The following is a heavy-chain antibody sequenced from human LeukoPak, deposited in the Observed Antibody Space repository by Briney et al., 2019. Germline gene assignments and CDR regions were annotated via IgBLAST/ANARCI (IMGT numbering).Heavy chain of an antibody. D-gene: IGHD2-15*01. CDR2: ISNNGGYT. CDR3: AKQLGYCSDGSCYFPY. V-gene: IGHV3-23*01. CDR1: GFTFCSSS. Sequence: GSLRLSFAASGFTFCSSSMSLVRQGPGKGLEVGSGISNNGGYTYYADSVQGRFAISRDNSKSTLCLQMNSLRAEDTAVYYCAKQLGYCSDGSCYFPYWGQGTLVTVSS. J-gene: IGHJ4*02.